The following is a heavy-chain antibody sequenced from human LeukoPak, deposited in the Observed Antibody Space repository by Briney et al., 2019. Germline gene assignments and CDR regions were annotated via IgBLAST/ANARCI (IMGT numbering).Heavy chain of an antibody. V-gene: IGHV4-59*08. D-gene: IGHD4-17*01. J-gene: IGHJ4*02. CDR2: IYYSGST. Sequence: PSETLSLTCTVSGGSISSYYWSWIRLPPGKGLEWIGYIYYSGSTNYNPSLKSRVTISVDTSKNQFSLKLSSVTAADTAVYYCARQGVYGDYSRTAFDYWGRGTLVAVSS. CDR3: ARQGVYGDYSRTAFDY. CDR1: GGSISSYY.